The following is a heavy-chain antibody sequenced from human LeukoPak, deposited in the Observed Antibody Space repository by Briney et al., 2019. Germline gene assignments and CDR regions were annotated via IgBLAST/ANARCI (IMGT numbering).Heavy chain of an antibody. J-gene: IGHJ4*02. V-gene: IGHV3-9*03. D-gene: IGHD6-13*01. Sequence: GGSLRLSCAASGFTFDDYAMHWVRQAPGKGLERVSGISWNSGSIGYADSVKGRFTISRDNAKNSLYLQMNSLRAEDMALYYCAKDRERAAAGNFDYWGQGTLVTVSS. CDR3: AKDRERAAAGNFDY. CDR2: ISWNSGSI. CDR1: GFTFDDYA.